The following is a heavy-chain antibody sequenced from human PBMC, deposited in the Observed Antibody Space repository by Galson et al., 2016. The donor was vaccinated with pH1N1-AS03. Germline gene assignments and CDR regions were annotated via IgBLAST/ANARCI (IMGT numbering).Heavy chain of an antibody. D-gene: IGHD4-17*01. CDR3: AREAGDYAEYYFDY. Sequence: SLKSRVTISIDTSKNQFSLKLISVTAADTAVYYCAREAGDYAEYYFDYWGQGSLVTVSS. J-gene: IGHJ4*02. V-gene: IGHV4-30-2*04.